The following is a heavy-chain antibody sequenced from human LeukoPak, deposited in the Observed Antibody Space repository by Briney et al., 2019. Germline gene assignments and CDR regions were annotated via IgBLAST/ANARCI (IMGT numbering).Heavy chain of an antibody. J-gene: IGHJ4*02. D-gene: IGHD6-19*01. CDR2: IIPILGIA. V-gene: IGHV1-69*04. Sequence: SVKVSCKASGGTFSSYAISWVRQAPGQGLEWMGRIIPILGIANYAQKFQGRVTITADKSTSTAYMELSSLRAEDTAVYYCAGEGSAWYDNYWGQGTLVTVSS. CDR1: GGTFSSYA. CDR3: AGEGSAWYDNY.